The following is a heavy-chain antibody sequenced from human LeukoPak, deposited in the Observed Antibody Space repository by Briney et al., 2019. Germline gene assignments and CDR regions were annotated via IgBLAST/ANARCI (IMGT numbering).Heavy chain of an antibody. Sequence: GGSLRLSCAASGFTFSSYGMHWVRQAPGKGLEWVAVISYDGSNKYYADSVKGRFTISRDNSKNTLYLQMNSLRAADTAVYYCAKDTYYYDSSGYYLDYWGQGTLVTVSS. CDR3: AKDTYYYDSSGYYLDY. D-gene: IGHD3-22*01. J-gene: IGHJ4*02. CDR2: ISYDGSNK. CDR1: GFTFSSYG. V-gene: IGHV3-30*18.